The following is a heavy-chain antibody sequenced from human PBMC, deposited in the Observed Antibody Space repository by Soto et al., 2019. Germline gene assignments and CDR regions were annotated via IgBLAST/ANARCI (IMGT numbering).Heavy chain of an antibody. CDR1: GGSISSSSYY. CDR2: IYYSGST. V-gene: IGHV4-39*01. CDR3: ARQTKYYDILPDPYYYGMDV. J-gene: IGHJ6*02. Sequence: SETLSLTCTVSGGSISSSSYYWGWIRQPPGKGLEWIGSIYYSGSTYYNPSLKSRVTISVDTSKNQFSLKLSSVTAADTAVYYCARQTKYYDILPDPYYYGMDVWGQGTTVTVSS. D-gene: IGHD3-9*01.